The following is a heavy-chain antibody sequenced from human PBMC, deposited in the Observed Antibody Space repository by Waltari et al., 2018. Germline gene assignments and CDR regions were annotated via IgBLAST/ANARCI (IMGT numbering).Heavy chain of an antibody. CDR2: IYTSGST. CDR3: ARDAKLRIAAAGTWFDY. D-gene: IGHD6-13*01. V-gene: IGHV4-61*02. CDR1: GGSISSGSYY. J-gene: IGHJ4*02. Sequence: QVQLQESGPGLVKPSQTLSLTCTVSGGSISSGSYYWSWIRQPAGKGLEWIGRIYTSGSTNYNPSLKSRVTISVDTSKNQFSLKLSSVTAADTAVYYCARDAKLRIAAAGTWFDYWGQGTLVTVSS.